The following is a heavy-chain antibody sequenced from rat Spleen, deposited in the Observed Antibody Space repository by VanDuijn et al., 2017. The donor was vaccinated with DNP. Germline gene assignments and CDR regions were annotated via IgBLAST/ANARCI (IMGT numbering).Heavy chain of an antibody. CDR2: INTVGGTT. Sequence: EVRLMESGGGLVQPGRSLKLSCVASGFSFSNFAMAWVRQAPTKGLEWVASINTVGGTTYYRDSVKGRFTISRDNAKSTLYLQMNSLKSEDTATYYCARGVYYGSSWAFDYWGQGVMVTVSS. D-gene: IGHD1-6*01. V-gene: IGHV5-25*01. J-gene: IGHJ2*01. CDR1: GFSFSNFA. CDR3: ARGVYYGSSWAFDY.